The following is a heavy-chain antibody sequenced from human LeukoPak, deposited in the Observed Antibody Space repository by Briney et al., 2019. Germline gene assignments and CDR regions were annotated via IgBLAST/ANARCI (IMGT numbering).Heavy chain of an antibody. CDR3: ARDPGSTWRAFDF. CDR1: GFTFSSFE. V-gene: IGHV3-48*03. J-gene: IGHJ3*01. D-gene: IGHD6-13*01. CDR2: ISNSGSTI. Sequence: GGSLGLSCAASGFTFSSFEMNWVRQAPGKGLEWIAYISNSGSTIYYADSVKGRFTISRDNAKNSLYLQMNSLRAEDTAVYYCARDPGSTWRAFDFWGQGTMVTVSS.